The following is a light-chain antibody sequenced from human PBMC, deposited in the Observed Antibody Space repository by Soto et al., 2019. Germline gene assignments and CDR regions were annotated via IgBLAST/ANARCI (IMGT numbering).Light chain of an antibody. Sequence: EIVMTQSPATLSVSPGERATLSCRASQSVNSNLAWYRQKPGQAPRLLISDASTRATGVPARFSGSGSGTEFTLTISSLQAEDSGIYYCQQYNFLPSLTFGGGTKVEIK. CDR1: QSVNSN. J-gene: IGKJ4*01. CDR2: DAS. CDR3: QQYNFLPSLT. V-gene: IGKV3-15*01.